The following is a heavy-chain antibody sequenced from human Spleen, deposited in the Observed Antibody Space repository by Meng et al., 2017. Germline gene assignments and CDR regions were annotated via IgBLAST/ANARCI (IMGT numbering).Heavy chain of an antibody. J-gene: IGHJ3*02. V-gene: IGHV1-69*13. CDR2: IIPIFGTA. D-gene: IGHD3-22*01. Sequence: SVKVSCKASGGTFSSYAISWVRQAPGQGLEWMGGIIPIFGTANYAQKFQGRVTITADESTSTAYMELSSLRSEDTAVYYCARDYYDSSGYSKAEGAFDIWGQGTMVTFSS. CDR1: GGTFSSYA. CDR3: ARDYYDSSGYSKAEGAFDI.